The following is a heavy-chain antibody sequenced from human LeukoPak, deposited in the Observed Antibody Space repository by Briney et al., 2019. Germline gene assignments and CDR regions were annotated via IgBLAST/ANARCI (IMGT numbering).Heavy chain of an antibody. V-gene: IGHV1-2*02. Sequence: ASVKVSCKASGYTLTGYYFHWVRQAPGLGLEWMGWINPNTAGTNYAQKFLGGVTLTWDTSISTAYMELNRLTSDDTAVYYCATSAGDYRAGHYYYMGVWGKGTSVTVSS. CDR1: GYTLTGYY. J-gene: IGHJ6*03. CDR2: INPNTAGT. D-gene: IGHD4-11*01. CDR3: ATSAGDYRAGHYYYMGV.